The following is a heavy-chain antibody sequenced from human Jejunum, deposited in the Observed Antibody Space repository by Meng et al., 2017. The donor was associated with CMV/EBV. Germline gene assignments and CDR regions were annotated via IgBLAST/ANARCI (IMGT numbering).Heavy chain of an antibody. J-gene: IGHJ6*02. CDR3: ARDLIPYGMDV. V-gene: IGHV3-66*03. CDR2: LYSSGDI. CDR1: GLTASRNY. Sequence: AASGLTASRNYMSWVRQAPGKGMEWVSVLYSSGDIYYADSVKGRFTISRDNSKNTLYLQMNSLIPEDTAVYYCARDLIPYGMDVWGQGTTVTVSS.